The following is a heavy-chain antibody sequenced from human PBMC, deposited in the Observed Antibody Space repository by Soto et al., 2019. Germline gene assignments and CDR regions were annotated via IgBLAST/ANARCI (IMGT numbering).Heavy chain of an antibody. CDR2: IYHSGST. V-gene: IGHV4-4*02. J-gene: IGHJ4*02. CDR1: AGSPSRCSW. Sequence: HRCAGSAGSPSRCSWWSWLRQPPGKGLEWIGEIYHSGSTNYNPSLKSRVTISVGKSKNQFSLKLSSVTAADTAVYYCARCIAADGPIDYWGQGTLVTVS. D-gene: IGHD6-13*01. CDR3: ARCIAADGPIDY.